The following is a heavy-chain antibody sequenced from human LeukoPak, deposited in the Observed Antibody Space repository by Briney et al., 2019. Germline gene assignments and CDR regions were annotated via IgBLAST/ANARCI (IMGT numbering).Heavy chain of an antibody. CDR2: IIPILGIA. Sequence: SVKVSCKASGGTFSSYAISWVRQAPGQGLEWMGRIIPILGIANYAQKFQGRVTITADKSTSTAYMELSSLRSEDTAVYYCVRVQSGSYARYGMDVWGQGTTVTVSS. J-gene: IGHJ6*02. CDR1: GGTFSSYA. D-gene: IGHD1-26*01. CDR3: VRVQSGSYARYGMDV. V-gene: IGHV1-69*04.